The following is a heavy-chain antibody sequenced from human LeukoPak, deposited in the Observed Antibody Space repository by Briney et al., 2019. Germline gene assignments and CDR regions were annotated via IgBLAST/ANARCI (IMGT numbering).Heavy chain of an antibody. CDR3: ASLTGDLPQPQGDAFDI. Sequence: ASVKVSCKASGYTFTSYYMHWVRQAPGQGLEWMGIINPSGGSTSYAQKFQGRVTMTRDTSTSTVYIELSSLRSEDTAVYYCASLTGDLPQPQGDAFDIWGQGTMVTVSS. D-gene: IGHD7-27*01. CDR1: GYTFTSYY. V-gene: IGHV1-46*01. J-gene: IGHJ3*02. CDR2: INPSGGST.